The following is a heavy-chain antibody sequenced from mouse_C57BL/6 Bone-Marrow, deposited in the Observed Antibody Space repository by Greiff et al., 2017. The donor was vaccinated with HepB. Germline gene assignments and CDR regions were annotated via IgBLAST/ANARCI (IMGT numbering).Heavy chain of an antibody. V-gene: IGHV1-53*01. CDR1: GYTFTSYW. J-gene: IGHJ1*03. CDR2: INPSNGGT. D-gene: IGHD1-1*01. CDR3: ARILLRYCYFDV. Sequence: QVHVKQPGTELVKPGASVKLSCKASGYTFTSYWMHWVKQRPGQGLEWIGNINPSNGGTNYNEKFKSKATLTVDKSSSTAYMQLSSLTSEDSAVYYCARILLRYCYFDVWGTGTTVTVSS.